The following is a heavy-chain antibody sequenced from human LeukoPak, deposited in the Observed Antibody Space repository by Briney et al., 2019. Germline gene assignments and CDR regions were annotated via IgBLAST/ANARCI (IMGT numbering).Heavy chain of an antibody. CDR2: INPNSGGT. CDR1: GYTFTGYY. J-gene: IGHJ4*02. V-gene: IGHV1-2*02. D-gene: IGHD2-2*02. Sequence: AASVKVSCKASGYTFTGYYMHWVRQAPGQGLEWMGLINPNSGGTNYAQKFQGRVTMTRDTSISTAYMELSRLRSDDTAVYYCARVARIVPAAIRRGDSSPYGYWGQGTLVTVSS. CDR3: ARVARIVPAAIRRGDSSPYGY.